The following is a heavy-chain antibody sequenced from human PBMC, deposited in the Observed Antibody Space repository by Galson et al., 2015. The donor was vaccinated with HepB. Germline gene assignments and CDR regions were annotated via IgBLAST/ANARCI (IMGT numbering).Heavy chain of an antibody. Sequence: SLRLSCAASGFTFSDYYMSWLRQAPGKGLEWISYISTSGSTIYYADSVKGRFTISRDNAKNSLYLQVHSLRAEDTAVYYCARDLPPQYYYYMDVWGKGTTVTVSS. CDR2: ISTSGSTI. J-gene: IGHJ6*03. CDR3: ARDLPPQYYYYMDV. CDR1: GFTFSDYY. V-gene: IGHV3-11*01.